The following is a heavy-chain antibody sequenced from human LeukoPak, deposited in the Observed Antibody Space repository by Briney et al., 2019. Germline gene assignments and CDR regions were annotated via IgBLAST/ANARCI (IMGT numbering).Heavy chain of an antibody. CDR2: ISSSGSTI. CDR1: GFTFSDYY. V-gene: IGHV3-11*01. CDR3: ARLRITMVRGVIEFWFDP. D-gene: IGHD3-10*01. Sequence: GGSLRLSCAASGFTFSDYYMSWIRQAPGKGLEWVSYISSSGSTIYYADSVKGRFTISRDNAKNSLYLQMNGLRAEDTAVYYCARLRITMVRGVIEFWFDPWGQGTLVTVSS. J-gene: IGHJ5*02.